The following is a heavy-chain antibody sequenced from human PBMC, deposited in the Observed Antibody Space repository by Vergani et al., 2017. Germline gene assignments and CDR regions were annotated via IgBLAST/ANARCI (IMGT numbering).Heavy chain of an antibody. D-gene: IGHD2-15*01. V-gene: IGHV1-3*01. CDR3: ARASAYCGGGTCYFHDY. J-gene: IGHJ4*02. Sequence: QVQLVQSGAEVKKPGSSVKVSCKASGYNFPSYAMHWVRQAPGQRLEWMGWINAGNGNTRYSQKFQGRVTIIRDTSASTAYMELSSLTSEDTAVYYCARASAYCGGGTCYFHDYWGQETLVTVSS. CDR1: GYNFPSYA. CDR2: INAGNGNT.